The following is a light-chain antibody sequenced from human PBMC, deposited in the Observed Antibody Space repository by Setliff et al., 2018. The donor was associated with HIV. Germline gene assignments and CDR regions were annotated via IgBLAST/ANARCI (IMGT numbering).Light chain of an antibody. Sequence: QSVLTQPASVSGSPGQSITISCTGTSSDIAKYTYVSWYQQYPGKAPKLMIYDVSERPSGVPDRFSGSKSGNTASLTISGLQAEDEADYYCCSYAGTYTVFGGGTKVTVL. CDR2: DVS. CDR3: CSYAGTYTV. V-gene: IGLV2-11*01. CDR1: SSDIAKYTY. J-gene: IGLJ2*01.